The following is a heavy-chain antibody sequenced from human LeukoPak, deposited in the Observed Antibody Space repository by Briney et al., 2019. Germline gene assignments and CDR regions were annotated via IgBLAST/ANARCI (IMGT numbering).Heavy chain of an antibody. CDR3: ARDLASSGYYWD. Sequence: SVKVSCKASGGTFSSTTINWVRQAPGQGLEWMGGITPIFRTPNYAQKFQGRVTITAVESMSTAYMELSSLRSDDTAVYYCARDLASSGYYWDWGQGTLVTVSS. CDR1: GGTFSSTT. J-gene: IGHJ4*02. D-gene: IGHD3-22*01. CDR2: ITPIFRTP. V-gene: IGHV1-69*13.